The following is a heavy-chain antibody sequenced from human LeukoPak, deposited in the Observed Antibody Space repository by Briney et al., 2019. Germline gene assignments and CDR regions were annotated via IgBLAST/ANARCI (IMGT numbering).Heavy chain of an antibody. D-gene: IGHD6-19*01. CDR1: GFTFSSYG. Sequence: GGPLRLSCAASGFTFSSYGMHWVRQAPGKGLEWVAVIWYDGSNKYYADSVKGRFTISRDNSKNTLYLQMNSLRAEDTAVYYCARDAGGSGGWYYFDYWGQGTLVTVSS. J-gene: IGHJ4*02. V-gene: IGHV3-33*01. CDR2: IWYDGSNK. CDR3: ARDAGGSGGWYYFDY.